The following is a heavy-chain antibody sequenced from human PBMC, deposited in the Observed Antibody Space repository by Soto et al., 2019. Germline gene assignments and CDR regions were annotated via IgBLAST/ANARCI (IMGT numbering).Heavy chain of an antibody. J-gene: IGHJ3*02. CDR1: GYTFTSYG. Sequence: QVQLVQSGAEVKKPGASVKVSCKASGYTFTSYGISWVRQAPGQGLEWMGWISAYNGNTNYAQKLQGRVTMTTDTSTSTAYRELRSLRSDDTAVYYCATDCSSTSCYRTDAFDIWGQGTMVTVSS. CDR3: ATDCSSTSCYRTDAFDI. V-gene: IGHV1-18*01. D-gene: IGHD2-2*01. CDR2: ISAYNGNT.